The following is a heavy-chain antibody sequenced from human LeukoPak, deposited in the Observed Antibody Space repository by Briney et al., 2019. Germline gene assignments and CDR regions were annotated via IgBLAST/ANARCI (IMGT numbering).Heavy chain of an antibody. V-gene: IGHV1-69*01. Sequence: ASVKVSCKASGGTFSSYAISWVRQAPGQGLEWMGGIIPIFGTANYAQKFQGRVTITADESTSTAYMELSSLRSEDRAVYYCARSVSDTRYDYWGQGTLVTVSS. J-gene: IGHJ4*02. CDR1: GGTFSSYA. CDR3: ARSVSDTRYDY. CDR2: IIPIFGTA. D-gene: IGHD5/OR15-5a*01.